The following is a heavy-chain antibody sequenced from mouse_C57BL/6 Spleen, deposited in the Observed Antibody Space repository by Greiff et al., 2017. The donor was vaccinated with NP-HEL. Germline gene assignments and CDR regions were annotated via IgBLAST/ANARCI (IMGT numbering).Heavy chain of an antibody. Sequence: EVKLMESGGGLVKPGGSLKLSCAASGFTFSSYAMSWVRQTPEKRLEWVATISDGGSYTYYPDNVKGRFTISRDNAKNNLYLQMSHLKSEDTAMYYCARDQAKSGAMDYWGQGTSVTVSS. J-gene: IGHJ4*01. CDR2: ISDGGSYT. D-gene: IGHD3-2*02. CDR1: GFTFSSYA. CDR3: ARDQAKSGAMDY. V-gene: IGHV5-4*01.